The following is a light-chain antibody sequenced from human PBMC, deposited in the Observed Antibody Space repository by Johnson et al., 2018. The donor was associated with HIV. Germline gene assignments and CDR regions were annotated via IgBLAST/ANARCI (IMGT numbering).Light chain of an antibody. V-gene: IGLV1-51*02. CDR2: ENN. Sequence: QSVLTQPPSVSAAPGQMVSISCSGSSSNIGKNYVSWYQQFPGTAPKLLIHENNKRPSVIPDRFSGSKSGTSATLGITGLQTGDEADYYGGTWDSSLSAGVFGTGTKVTVL. CDR3: GTWDSSLSAGV. J-gene: IGLJ1*01. CDR1: SSNIGKNY.